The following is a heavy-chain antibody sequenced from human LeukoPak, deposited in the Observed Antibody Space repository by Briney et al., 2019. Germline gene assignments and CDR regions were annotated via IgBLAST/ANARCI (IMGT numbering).Heavy chain of an antibody. CDR2: ISGSGGST. CDR1: GFTFSSYA. J-gene: IGHJ3*02. Sequence: PGGSLRLSCAASGFTFSSYAMSWVRQAPGKGLEWGSAISGSGGSTYYADSVKGRFTISRDNSKNTLYLQMNSLRAEDTAVYYCAKQFLGYKELDIWGQGTMVTVSS. CDR3: AKQFLGYKELDI. V-gene: IGHV3-23*01. D-gene: IGHD1-1*01.